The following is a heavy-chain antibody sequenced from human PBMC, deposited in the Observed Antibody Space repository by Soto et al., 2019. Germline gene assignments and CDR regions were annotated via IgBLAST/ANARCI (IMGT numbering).Heavy chain of an antibody. Sequence: DVQLWESGGSLVQPGGSLRLSCAASGFSFGSYALSWVRQAPGKGLEWVSTISGSDGKTFYADSVKGRFSISRDTSQSPLYLQMNSLRADDTAMYYCARWSYLDYWGQGTRVTVSS. D-gene: IGHD3-3*01. CDR3: ARWSYLDY. CDR2: ISGSDGKT. V-gene: IGHV3-23*01. J-gene: IGHJ4*02. CDR1: GFSFGSYA.